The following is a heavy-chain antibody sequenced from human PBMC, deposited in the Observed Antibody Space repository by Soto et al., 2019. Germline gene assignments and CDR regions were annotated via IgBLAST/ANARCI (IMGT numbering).Heavy chain of an antibody. V-gene: IGHV1-46*03. CDR3: ARGGATGTTGWFDP. CDR1: GYTFTSYY. Sequence: QVQLVQSGAEVKKPGASVKVSCKASGYTFTSYYMHWVRQAPGQGLEWMGIINPSGGSTSYEQKFQGRVTMPRDTSTSTVYMELRSLRSEDTAGYYCARGGATGTTGWFDPWGQGTLVTVSS. J-gene: IGHJ5*02. CDR2: INPSGGST. D-gene: IGHD1-1*01.